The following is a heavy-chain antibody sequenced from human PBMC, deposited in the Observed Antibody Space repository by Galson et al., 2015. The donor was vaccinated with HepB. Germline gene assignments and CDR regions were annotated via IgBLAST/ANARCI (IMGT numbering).Heavy chain of an antibody. J-gene: IGHJ6*02. D-gene: IGHD3-22*01. CDR2: FDPEDGET. CDR1: GYTLTELS. CDR3: ATTYYYDSSGYYSVYYYYGMDV. V-gene: IGHV1-24*01. Sequence: SVKVSCKVSGYTLTELSMHWVRQAPGKGLEWMGGFDPEDGETIYAQKFQGRVTMTEDTSTDTAYMELSSLRSEDTAVYYCATTYYYDSSGYYSVYYYYGMDVWGQGTTVTVSS.